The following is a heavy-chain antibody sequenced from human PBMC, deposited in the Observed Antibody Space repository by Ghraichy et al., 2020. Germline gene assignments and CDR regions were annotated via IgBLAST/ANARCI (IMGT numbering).Heavy chain of an antibody. Sequence: ASVKVSCKTSGYTFTRYDISWVRQAPGQGLEWMGWISADNGNTNYAQKLQGRVTMTTDASTTTAYMELRSLRSDDTAVYYCARSVVTAIDDAFDIWGQGTMVTVSS. D-gene: IGHD2-21*02. CDR1: GYTFTRYD. V-gene: IGHV1-18*01. J-gene: IGHJ3*02. CDR2: ISADNGNT. CDR3: ARSVVTAIDDAFDI.